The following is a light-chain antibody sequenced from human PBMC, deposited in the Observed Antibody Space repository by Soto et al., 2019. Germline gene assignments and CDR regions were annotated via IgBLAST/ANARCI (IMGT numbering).Light chain of an antibody. Sequence: QSALTQPASVSGSPGQSIAISCTGTSSDVGSYNSVSWYQQYPGEAPKLMIHDVNNRPSKISDRLSGSMSGNTASLTFSGLQAADEADYYCSAFTSSTSYVFGTGTKVTVL. V-gene: IGLV2-14*03. CDR2: DVN. CDR1: SSDVGSYNS. J-gene: IGLJ1*01. CDR3: SAFTSSTSYV.